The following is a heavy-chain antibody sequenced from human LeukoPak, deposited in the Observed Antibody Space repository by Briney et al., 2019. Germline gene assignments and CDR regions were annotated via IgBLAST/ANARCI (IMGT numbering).Heavy chain of an antibody. CDR2: INHSGST. CDR1: GGSFSGYY. CDR3: ARREIKGDYFDY. J-gene: IGHJ4*02. Sequence: SETLSLTCAVYGGSFSGYYWSWIRQPPGKGLEWIGEINHSGSTNYNPSLKSRVTISVDTSKNQFSLKLSSVTASDTAMYYCARREIKGDYFDYWGQGTLVTVSS. V-gene: IGHV4-34*01.